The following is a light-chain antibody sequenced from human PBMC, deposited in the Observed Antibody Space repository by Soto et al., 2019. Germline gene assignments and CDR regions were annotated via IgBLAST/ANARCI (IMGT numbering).Light chain of an antibody. V-gene: IGKV1-9*01. J-gene: IGKJ3*01. Sequence: DIQLTQSPSFLSASIGDRVTITCRASQGISSYLAWYQQKPGKAPKLLIYAASTFQSGVPSRFSGSGSGTEFTLTISSLQTEDFATYYCQQLYSYPLFGPGAKVDIK. CDR3: QQLYSYPL. CDR1: QGISSY. CDR2: AAS.